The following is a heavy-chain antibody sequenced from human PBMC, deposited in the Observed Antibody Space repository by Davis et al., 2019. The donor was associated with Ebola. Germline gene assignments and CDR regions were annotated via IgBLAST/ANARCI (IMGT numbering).Heavy chain of an antibody. CDR2: IYYSGST. D-gene: IGHD6-19*01. V-gene: IGHV4-59*12. J-gene: IGHJ5*02. Sequence: GSLRLSCTVSGGSISSYYWSWIRQPPGKGLEWIGYIYYSGSTYYNPSLKSRVTISVDTSKNQFSLKLSSVTAADTAVYYCARVDSSGQNWFDPWGQGTLVTVSS. CDR3: ARVDSSGQNWFDP. CDR1: GGSISSYY.